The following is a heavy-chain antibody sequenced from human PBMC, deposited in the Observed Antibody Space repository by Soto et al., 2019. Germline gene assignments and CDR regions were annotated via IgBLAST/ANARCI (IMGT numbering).Heavy chain of an antibody. CDR3: ARALPPPDNRSYYYSVRAV. Sequence: GASVEVCCKASGYTFTSYAMHWVRQAPGQRLEWMGWINAGNGNTKYSQKFQGRVTITRDTSASTAYMELSSLRSEDTAVYYCARALPPPDNRSYYYSVRAVRANGTTVPVSP. J-gene: IGHJ6*04. V-gene: IGHV1-3*01. CDR1: GYTFTSYA. CDR2: INAGNGNT. D-gene: IGHD1-1*01.